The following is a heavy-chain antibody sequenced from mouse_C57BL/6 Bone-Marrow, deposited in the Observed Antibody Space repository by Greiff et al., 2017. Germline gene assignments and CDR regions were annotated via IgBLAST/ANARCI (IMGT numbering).Heavy chain of an antibody. V-gene: IGHV5-4*01. CDR2: ISDGGSYT. CDR1: GFTFSSYA. CDR3: AREETHVDY. J-gene: IGHJ2*01. Sequence: EVKLMESGGGLVKPGGSLKLSCAASGFTFSSYAMSWVRQTPEKRLEWVATISDGGSYTYYPDNGKGRFTISRDNAKNNLYLQMSHLKSEDTAMYYCAREETHVDYWGQGTTLTVSS.